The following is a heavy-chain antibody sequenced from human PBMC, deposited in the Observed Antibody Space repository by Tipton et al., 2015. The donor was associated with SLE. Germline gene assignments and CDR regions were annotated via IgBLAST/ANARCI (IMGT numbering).Heavy chain of an antibody. D-gene: IGHD1-26*01. J-gene: IGHJ5*02. CDR3: ARGTPFMEWERNWFDL. CDR2: INHSGST. V-gene: IGHV4-34*01. Sequence: TLSLTCAVYGGSFSGYYWSWIRQPPGKGLEWIGEINHSGSTNYNPSLKSRVTISVDTSKNQFSLKMNSVTAADTAVYYCARGTPFMEWERNWFDLWGQGTLVTVSS. CDR1: GGSFSGYY.